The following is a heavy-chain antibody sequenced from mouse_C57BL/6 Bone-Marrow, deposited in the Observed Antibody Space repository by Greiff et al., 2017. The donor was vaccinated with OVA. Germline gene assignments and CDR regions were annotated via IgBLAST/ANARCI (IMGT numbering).Heavy chain of an antibody. CDR1: GYTFTSYW. Sequence: QVQLQQPGTELVKPGASVKLSCKASGYTFTSYWMHWVKQRPGQGLEWIGNINPSNGGTNYNEKFKSMATLTVDKSSSTAYMQLSSLTSEDSAVYYCAREGLCYYAMDYWGQGTSVTVSS. D-gene: IGHD2-2*01. CDR3: AREGLCYYAMDY. J-gene: IGHJ4*01. V-gene: IGHV1-53*01. CDR2: INPSNGGT.